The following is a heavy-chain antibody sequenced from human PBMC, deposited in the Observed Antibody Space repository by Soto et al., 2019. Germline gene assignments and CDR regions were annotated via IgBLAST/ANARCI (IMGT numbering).Heavy chain of an antibody. Sequence: PGGSLRLSCAASGFTFSNACMNWVRQAPGKGLEWVGRIKTKADGGTTDYAAPVKGRFIISRDDSKDTLYVQMNSLQTDDTGVYYCSHAPGRRGYYGMDVWGQGTTVTVSS. D-gene: IGHD3-10*01. J-gene: IGHJ6*02. CDR2: IKTKADGGTT. CDR3: SHAPGRRGYYGMDV. V-gene: IGHV3-15*07. CDR1: GFTFSNAC.